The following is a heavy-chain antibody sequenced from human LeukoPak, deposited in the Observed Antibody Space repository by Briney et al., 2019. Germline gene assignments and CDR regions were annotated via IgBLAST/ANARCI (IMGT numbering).Heavy chain of an antibody. CDR2: IQSNLDGGTT. CDR3: TTDFSHFDFSSGYYSY. CDR1: GFSFTSAW. J-gene: IGHJ4*02. Sequence: GGSLRLFCAASGFSFTSAWMVWVRQAPGKGLEWVGRIQSNLDGGTTDFAAPVEGRFTISRDDLTRTVYLEMNNLKADDTGVYYCTTDFSHFDFSSGYYSYWGQGSLVTVSS. V-gene: IGHV3-15*01. D-gene: IGHD3-3*01.